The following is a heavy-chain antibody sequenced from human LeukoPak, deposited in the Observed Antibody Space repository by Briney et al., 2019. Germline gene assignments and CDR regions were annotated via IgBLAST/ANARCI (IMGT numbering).Heavy chain of an antibody. CDR3: ARRGYYDSSGYQP. Sequence: SETLSLTCTVSGGSISSGSYYWSWIRQPPGKGLEWIGEINHSGSTNYNPSLKSRVTISVDTSKNQFSLKLSSVTAADTAVYYCARRGYYDSSGYQPWGQGTLVTVSS. CDR2: INHSGST. V-gene: IGHV4-39*07. D-gene: IGHD3-22*01. J-gene: IGHJ5*02. CDR1: GGSISSGSYY.